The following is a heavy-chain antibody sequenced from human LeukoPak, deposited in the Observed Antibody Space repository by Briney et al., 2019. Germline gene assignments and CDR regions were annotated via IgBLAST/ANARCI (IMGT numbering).Heavy chain of an antibody. CDR2: IKPDGSDK. CDR1: GFPFSIYW. Sequence: GGSLRLSCAAPGFPFSIYWMTWVRQAPGKGLEWVANIKPDGSDKYYVDSVKGRFTISRDNAKTSMYLQMNSLTAADMAVYYCARTLDTRLVRAFDIWGQGTTVTVSS. D-gene: IGHD3-16*01. J-gene: IGHJ3*02. CDR3: ARTLDTRLVRAFDI. V-gene: IGHV3-7*01.